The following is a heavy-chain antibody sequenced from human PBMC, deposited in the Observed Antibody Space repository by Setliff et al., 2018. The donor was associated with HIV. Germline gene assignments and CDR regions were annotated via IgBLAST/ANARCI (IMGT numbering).Heavy chain of an antibody. D-gene: IGHD5-12*01. CDR2: ISYDGSNK. V-gene: IGHV3-30-3*01. J-gene: IGHJ4*02. CDR3: AGGGGYDLYY. Sequence: SLRLSCAASGFTFSSYAMHWVRQAPGKGLEWVAVISYDGSNKYYADSVKGRFTISRDNSKNTLYLQMNSLRVEDTAVYYCAGGGGYDLYYWGQGTLVTVSS. CDR1: GFTFSSYA.